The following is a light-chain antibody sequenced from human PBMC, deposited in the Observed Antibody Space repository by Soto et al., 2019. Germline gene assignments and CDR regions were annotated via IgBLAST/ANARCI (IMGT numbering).Light chain of an antibody. CDR3: QHYTSYSEA. Sequence: DIQITKSQSPLSGSVEDRVTITCRASQTISSWLAWYQQKPGKAPKLLIYKASTLKSGVPSRFSGSGSGTEFTLTISSLQPDDFATYYCQHYTSYSEAFGQRSMADI. CDR2: KAS. J-gene: IGKJ1*01. V-gene: IGKV1-5*03. CDR1: QTISSW.